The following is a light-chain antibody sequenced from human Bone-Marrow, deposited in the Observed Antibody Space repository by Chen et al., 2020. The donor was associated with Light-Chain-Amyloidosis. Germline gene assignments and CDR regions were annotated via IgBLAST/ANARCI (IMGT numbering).Light chain of an antibody. V-gene: IGKV1-12*01. CDR2: DSS. J-gene: IGKJ3*01. Sequence: DMQMTQSPPSVSASVGDRVTITCRASQDIHTWLAWYQKKPGKAPKLLIYDSSRLESGVPSRFSGSGSGTDFTLTISNLQPEDFASYYCHQANTFPFTFGPGTKVDI. CDR1: QDIHTW. CDR3: HQANTFPFT.